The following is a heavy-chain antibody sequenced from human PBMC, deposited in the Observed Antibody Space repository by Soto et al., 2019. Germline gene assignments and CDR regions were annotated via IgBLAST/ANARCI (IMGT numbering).Heavy chain of an antibody. CDR3: ARDFQWLALDY. Sequence: QVQLVESGGGVVQPGRSLRLSCAASGFTFSSYAMHWVRQAPGKGLEWVAVISYDGSNKYYADSVKGRFTISRDNSKNTLYLQMNSLRAEDTAVYYCARDFQWLALDYWGQGTLVTVSS. D-gene: IGHD6-19*01. CDR2: ISYDGSNK. J-gene: IGHJ4*02. V-gene: IGHV3-30-3*01. CDR1: GFTFSSYA.